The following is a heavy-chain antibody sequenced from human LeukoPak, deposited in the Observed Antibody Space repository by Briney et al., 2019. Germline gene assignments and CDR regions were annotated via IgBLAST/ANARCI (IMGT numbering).Heavy chain of an antibody. Sequence: SLRLSCAASGFTLDDYAMHWVRQAPGKGLEWVSGISWNSGSIGYADSVKGRSTISRDNAKNSLYLQMNSLRAEDTALYYCAKGGFPRSGHNWFDPWGQGTLVTVSS. CDR2: ISWNSGSI. CDR3: AKGGFPRSGHNWFDP. J-gene: IGHJ5*02. V-gene: IGHV3-9*01. CDR1: GFTLDDYA.